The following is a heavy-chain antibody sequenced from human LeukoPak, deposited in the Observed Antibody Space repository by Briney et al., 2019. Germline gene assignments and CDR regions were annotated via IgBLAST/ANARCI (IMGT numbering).Heavy chain of an antibody. CDR3: ARDRGYDYVWGSYRYVY. Sequence: SETLSLTCTVSGGSISSYYWSWIRQPPGKGLEWIGYIYYSGSTNYNPSLKSRVTISVDTSKNQFSLKLSSVTAADTAVYYCARDRGYDYVWGSYRYVYWGQGTLVTVSS. CDR2: IYYSGST. J-gene: IGHJ4*02. V-gene: IGHV4-59*01. CDR1: GGSISSYY. D-gene: IGHD3-16*02.